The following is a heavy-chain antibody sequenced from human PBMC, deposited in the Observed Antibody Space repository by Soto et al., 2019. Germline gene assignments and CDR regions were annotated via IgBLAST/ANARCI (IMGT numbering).Heavy chain of an antibody. V-gene: IGHV1-2*04. CDR1: RYTFTGYY. Sequence: ASVKVSCKASRYTFTGYYMHWVRQAPGQGLEWMGWINPNSGGTNYAQKFQGWVTMTRDTSISTAYMELSRLRSDDTAVYYCARMRLYYYGSGSYATGAFDIWGQGTMVTVSS. CDR3: ARMRLYYYGSGSYATGAFDI. CDR2: INPNSGGT. J-gene: IGHJ3*02. D-gene: IGHD3-10*01.